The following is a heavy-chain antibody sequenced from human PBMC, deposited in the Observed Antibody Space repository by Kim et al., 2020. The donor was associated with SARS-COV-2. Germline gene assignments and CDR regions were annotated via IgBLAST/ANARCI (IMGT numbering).Heavy chain of an antibody. CDR2: IKSKTDGGTT. Sequence: GGSLRLSCAASGFTFSNAWMTWVRQAPGKGLEWVGRIKSKTDGGTTDYAAPVKGRFTVSRDDSKNTLYLQMNSLNTEDRAVYYCATGGGAASLFGYWGQGTLVTVSS. CDR3: ATGGGAASLFGY. D-gene: IGHD1-26*01. CDR1: GFTFSNAW. J-gene: IGHJ4*02. V-gene: IGHV3-15*01.